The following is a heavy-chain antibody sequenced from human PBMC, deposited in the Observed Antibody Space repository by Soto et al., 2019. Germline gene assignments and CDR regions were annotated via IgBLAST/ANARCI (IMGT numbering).Heavy chain of an antibody. CDR2: INAGNGNT. Sequence: GASVKVSCKASGYTFTPYPIHWVRQAPGQRLEWMGWINAGNGNTKYSQNFQGRVTITRDTSATTVYMELSRLRSEDTAVYYCAREQQWVFDYWGQGTLVTVSS. CDR3: AREQQWVFDY. CDR1: GYTFTPYP. V-gene: IGHV1-3*01. D-gene: IGHD6-19*01. J-gene: IGHJ4*02.